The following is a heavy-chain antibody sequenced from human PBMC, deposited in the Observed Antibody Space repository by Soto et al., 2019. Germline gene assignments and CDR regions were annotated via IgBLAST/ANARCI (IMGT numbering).Heavy chain of an antibody. J-gene: IGHJ2*01. CDR2: ISYDGSNK. V-gene: IGHV3-30-3*01. D-gene: IGHD6-13*01. Sequence: QVQLVESGGGVVQPRRSLRLSCAASGFTFSSYAMHWVRQAPGKGLEWVAVISYDGSNKYYADSVKGRFTISRDNSKNTLYLQMNSLRAEDTAVYYCARVEAAAASNWYFDLWGRGTLVTVSS. CDR3: ARVEAAAASNWYFDL. CDR1: GFTFSSYA.